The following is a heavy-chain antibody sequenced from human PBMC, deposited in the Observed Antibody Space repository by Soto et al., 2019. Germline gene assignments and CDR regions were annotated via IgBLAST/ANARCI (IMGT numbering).Heavy chain of an antibody. CDR1: GGTFSSHV. J-gene: IGHJ4*02. CDR3: ARDLEFRDGNISHLDY. V-gene: IGHV1-69*01. Sequence: QVQLVQSGAEVKKPGSSVKVSCKASGGTFSSHVFNWVRQAPGQGLEWMGGIMPIIGTANYAQKFRGRVTITADESTSTAYMELSSRRSEDTAVYYCARDLEFRDGNISHLDYWGQGTLVTVSS. CDR2: IMPIIGTA. D-gene: IGHD3-10*01.